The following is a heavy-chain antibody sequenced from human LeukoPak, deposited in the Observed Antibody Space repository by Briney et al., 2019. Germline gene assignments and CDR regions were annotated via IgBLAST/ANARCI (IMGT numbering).Heavy chain of an antibody. Sequence: SETLSLTCTVSGGSISSYYWNWIRQPPGKGLEWIGYDYYSGSSNYNPSLKSRVTISVDTSKNQFSLKMSSVTAADTAVYYCARDLKLDGSSGYYAFDIWGQGTMVTVSS. CDR3: ARDLKLDGSSGYYAFDI. D-gene: IGHD3-22*01. J-gene: IGHJ3*02. CDR1: GGSISSYY. CDR2: DYYSGSS. V-gene: IGHV4-59*01.